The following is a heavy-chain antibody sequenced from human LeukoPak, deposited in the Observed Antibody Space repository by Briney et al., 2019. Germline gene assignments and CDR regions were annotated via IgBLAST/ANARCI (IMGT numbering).Heavy chain of an antibody. V-gene: IGHV3-49*04. CDR2: IRSKAYGGTT. J-gene: IGHJ4*02. CDR1: GFTFGDYA. CDR3: TRNVAAAGTGDRYYFDY. Sequence: GRSLRPSCTASGFTFGDYAMSWVRQAPGKGLEWVGFIRSKAYGGTTEYAASVKGRFTISRDDSKSIAYLQMNSLKTEDTAVYYCTRNVAAAGTGDRYYFDYWGQGTLVTVSS. D-gene: IGHD6-13*01.